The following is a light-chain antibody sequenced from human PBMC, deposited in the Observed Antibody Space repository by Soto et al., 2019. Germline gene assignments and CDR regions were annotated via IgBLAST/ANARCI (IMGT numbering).Light chain of an antibody. V-gene: IGKV3-11*01. CDR3: QQRSNWPPIT. CDR1: QSVDSY. J-gene: IGKJ5*01. Sequence: EIVLTQSPATLSLSPGERATLSCRASQSVDSYLAWYQQKPGQAPRLLIYDASDRATGIPARFSGSGSGTDFTLTICSLEPEDFAVYYCQQRSNWPPITFGQGTRLEIK. CDR2: DAS.